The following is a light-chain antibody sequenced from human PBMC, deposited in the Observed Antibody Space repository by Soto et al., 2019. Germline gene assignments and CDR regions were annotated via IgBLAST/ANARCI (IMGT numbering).Light chain of an antibody. Sequence: EIVLTQSPGTLSLSPGERATLSCRASQSFSSCYLAWYQQKPCQAPRLLIYGASSRATGIPDRFSGSGSGTDFTLTISRLEPEDFAVYHCQHYGNSPPGTFGGGTKVDIK. CDR2: GAS. J-gene: IGKJ4*01. V-gene: IGKV3-20*01. CDR3: QHYGNSPPGT. CDR1: QSFSSCY.